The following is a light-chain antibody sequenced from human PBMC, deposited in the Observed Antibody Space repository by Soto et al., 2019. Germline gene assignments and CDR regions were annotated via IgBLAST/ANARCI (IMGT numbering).Light chain of an antibody. CDR2: LEGSGSY. CDR3: ETWDSNTRV. V-gene: IGLV4-60*02. CDR1: SGHSSYI. Sequence: QPVLTQSSSASASLGSSVKLTCTLSSGHSSYIIAWHQQQPGKAPRYLMKLEGSGSYNKGSGVPDRFSGSSSGADRYLTISNLPFEDEADYYCETWDSNTRVFGGGTKVTGL. J-gene: IGLJ3*02.